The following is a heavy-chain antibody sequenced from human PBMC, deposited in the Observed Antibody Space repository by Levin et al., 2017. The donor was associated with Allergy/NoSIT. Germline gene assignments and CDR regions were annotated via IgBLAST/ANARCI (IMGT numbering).Heavy chain of an antibody. J-gene: IGHJ5*01. Sequence: GSLRLSCSVSGGSISSYYWSWIRQPPGKGLEWIGYIYYSGSTNYNPSLRSRVTISVDTSKNQFSLKVSSVTAADTAVYYCARGSSWFDYWGQGTLVTVSS. CDR2: IYYSGST. CDR1: GGSISSYY. V-gene: IGHV4-59*01. CDR3: ARGSSWFDY.